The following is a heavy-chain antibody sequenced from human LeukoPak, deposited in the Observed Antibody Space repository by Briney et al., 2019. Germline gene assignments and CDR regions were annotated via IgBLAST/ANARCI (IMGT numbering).Heavy chain of an antibody. J-gene: IGHJ4*02. Sequence: SETLSLTCTVSGGSISGFYWSWIRQPPGKGLEWIGHIYYSGSTNYNPSLKSRVATSVDTSKNQFSLKLSSVTAADTAVYYCAGGGQWLVYDFWGQGTLVTVSS. CDR1: GGSISGFY. CDR2: IYYSGST. D-gene: IGHD6-19*01. V-gene: IGHV4-59*01. CDR3: AGGGQWLVYDF.